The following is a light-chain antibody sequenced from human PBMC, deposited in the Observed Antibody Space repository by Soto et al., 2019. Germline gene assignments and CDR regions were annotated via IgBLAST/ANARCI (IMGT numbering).Light chain of an antibody. CDR2: EVS. CDR1: SSDVGGYNF. CDR3: SSYAGSNTYV. Sequence: QSALTQPPSASESPGQSVTISCTGTSSDVGGYNFVSWYQQHPGKAPKLIIYEVSKRPSGVPDRFSGSKSGNTASLTVTGLQAEDEADYYCSSYAGSNTYVFGTGTKVTVL. J-gene: IGLJ1*01. V-gene: IGLV2-8*01.